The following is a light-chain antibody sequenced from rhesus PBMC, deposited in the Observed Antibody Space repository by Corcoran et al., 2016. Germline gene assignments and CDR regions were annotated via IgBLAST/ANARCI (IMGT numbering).Light chain of an antibody. CDR2: RAS. J-gene: IGKJ3*01. Sequence: DIQMTQSPSSLSASVGDRVTITCQASQSLSNYLNWYQQKPGKIPKLLIYRASSLQSGIPSRLRGSGSGTDFTLTISSLQPEDFATYYCQQGYSYPFTFGPGTKLDIK. V-gene: IGKV1S9*01. CDR3: QQGYSYPFT. CDR1: QSLSNY.